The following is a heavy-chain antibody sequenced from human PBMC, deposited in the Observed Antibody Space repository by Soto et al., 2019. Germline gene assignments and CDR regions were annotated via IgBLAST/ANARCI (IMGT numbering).Heavy chain of an antibody. CDR3: ASELNTESSAYYSFAF. CDR2: VSTNDDRT. D-gene: IGHD3-22*01. CDR1: GYTFTAYG. V-gene: IGHV1-18*01. J-gene: IGHJ4*02. Sequence: QVQMVQSGPEVKMPGASVKVSCKTSGYTFTAYGLAWLRQAPGQRPEWMGWVSTNDDRTNYARKFQGRVTMTTDRSTTTTSLELRSLGTDDTAVYYWASELNTESSAYYSFAFWGQGTLVTVSS.